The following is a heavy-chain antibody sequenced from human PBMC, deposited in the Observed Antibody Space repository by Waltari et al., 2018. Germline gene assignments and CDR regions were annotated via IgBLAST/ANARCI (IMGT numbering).Heavy chain of an antibody. J-gene: IGHJ4*02. D-gene: IGHD6-19*01. CDR2: IWADGSHT. CDR3: ARDPPGSGWSFDC. CDR1: GFTFTTHA. Sequence: QVQLVESGGGVVQPGRSLRLACAASGFTFTTHAMHWVRQAPGKGLEWVAMIWADGSHTHYVESVKGRFTISGDNSKSMVYLQMNSLRDEDSAVYYCARDPPGSGWSFDCWGQGTLVTVSS. V-gene: IGHV3-33*01.